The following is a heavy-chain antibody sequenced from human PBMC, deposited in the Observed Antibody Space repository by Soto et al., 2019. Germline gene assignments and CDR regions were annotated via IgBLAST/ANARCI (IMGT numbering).Heavy chain of an antibody. CDR3: ARVVATGSWDWYFDL. CDR1: GFTFSSYD. Sequence: EVQLVESGGGLVQPGGSLRLSCAASGFTFSSYDMHWVRQATGKGLEWVSAIGTAGDTYYPGSVKGRFTISRENAKNSLYLQMNSLRAGDTAVYYCARVVATGSWDWYFDLWGRGTLVTVSS. V-gene: IGHV3-13*04. CDR2: IGTAGDT. D-gene: IGHD1-1*01. J-gene: IGHJ2*01.